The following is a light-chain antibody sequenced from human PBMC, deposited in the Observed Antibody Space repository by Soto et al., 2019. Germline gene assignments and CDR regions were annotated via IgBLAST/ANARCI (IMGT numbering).Light chain of an antibody. CDR2: GAF. CDR3: QQYGSSPRT. CDR1: QSISSNY. J-gene: IGKJ1*01. V-gene: IGKV3-20*01. Sequence: TQSPSTLPASVGDRVTITCRASQSISSNYLAWYQQKPGQAPRLLIYGAFKRATGIPDRFSGSGSGTDFTLTISRMEPEDFAVYCCQQYGSSPRTFGQGTKVEIK.